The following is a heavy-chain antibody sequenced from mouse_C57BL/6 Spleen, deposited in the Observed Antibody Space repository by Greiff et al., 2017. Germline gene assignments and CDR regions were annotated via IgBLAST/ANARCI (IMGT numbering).Heavy chain of an antibody. Sequence: VKLMESGAELVRPGTSVKVSCKASGYAFPNYLIEWVKQRPGQGLEWIGVINPGSGGTNYNEKFKGKATLTADKSSSTAYMQLSSLTSEDSAVYFCARSRSNHRNFDYWGQGTTLTVSS. CDR3: ARSRSNHRNFDY. CDR1: GYAFPNYL. D-gene: IGHD2-5*01. V-gene: IGHV1-54*01. J-gene: IGHJ2*01. CDR2: INPGSGGT.